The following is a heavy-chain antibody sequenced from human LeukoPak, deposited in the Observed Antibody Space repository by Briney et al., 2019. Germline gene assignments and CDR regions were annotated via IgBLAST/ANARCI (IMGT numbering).Heavy chain of an antibody. J-gene: IGHJ4*02. D-gene: IGHD4-17*01. V-gene: IGHV1-69*13. Sequence: GASVNVSCKASGGTFSSYAISWVRQAPGQGLEWMGGIIPIFGTANYAQKFQGRVTITADESTSTAYMELSSLRSEDTAVYYCASLAYGDYVFDYWGQGTLVTVSS. CDR1: GGTFSSYA. CDR2: IIPIFGTA. CDR3: ASLAYGDYVFDY.